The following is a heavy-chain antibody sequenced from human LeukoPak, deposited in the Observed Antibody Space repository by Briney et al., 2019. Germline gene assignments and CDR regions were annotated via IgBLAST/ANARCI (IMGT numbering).Heavy chain of an antibody. CDR2: ISAGGTTK. CDR1: GFTFGDYA. V-gene: IGHV3-23*01. Sequence: GGSLRLSCAASGFTFGDYAMDWVRQAPGKGLAWVSAISAGGTTKYYADSVKGRFTISRDNSKNTLYLQMNSLRAEDTAVYYRAKGVVPAAGSFDPWGQGTLVTVSS. J-gene: IGHJ5*02. D-gene: IGHD2-2*01. CDR3: AKGVVPAAGSFDP.